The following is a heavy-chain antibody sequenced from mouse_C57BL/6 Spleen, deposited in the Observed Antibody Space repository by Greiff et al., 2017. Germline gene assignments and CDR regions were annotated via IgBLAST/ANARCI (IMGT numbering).Heavy chain of an antibody. CDR3: ARGVGPPHWYFDV. V-gene: IGHV1-52*01. CDR2: IDPSDSET. J-gene: IGHJ1*03. CDR1: GYTFTSYW. D-gene: IGHD4-1*01. Sequence: QVQLQQPGAELVRPGSSVKLSCKASGYTFTSYWMHWVKQRPIQGLEWIGNIDPSDSETHYNQKFKDKATLTVDKSSSTAYMQLSSLTSEDSAVYYCARGVGPPHWYFDVWGTGTTVTVSA.